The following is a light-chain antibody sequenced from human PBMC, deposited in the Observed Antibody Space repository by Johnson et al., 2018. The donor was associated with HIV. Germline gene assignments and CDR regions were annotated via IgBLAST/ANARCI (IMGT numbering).Light chain of an antibody. Sequence: QCVLTQPPSVSAAPGQKVTISCSGSSSNIGNNYVSWYQQLPGTAPKLLIYENNKRPSGIPDRFSGSKSGTSATLGITGLQTGDEADYYCGTWDSSLILYVFGTGTKVTVL. V-gene: IGLV1-51*02. CDR1: SSNIGNNY. CDR2: ENN. CDR3: GTWDSSLILYV. J-gene: IGLJ1*01.